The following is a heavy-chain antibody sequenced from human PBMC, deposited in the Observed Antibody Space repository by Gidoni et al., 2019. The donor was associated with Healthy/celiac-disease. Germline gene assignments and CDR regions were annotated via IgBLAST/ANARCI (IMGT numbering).Heavy chain of an antibody. CDR3: AKDGGAYYDFWSGHMEYYFDY. D-gene: IGHD3-3*01. CDR2: ISGSGGST. J-gene: IGHJ4*02. CDR1: GFTFSSSA. Sequence: EVQLLESGGGLVQPGGSLRLSCAASGFTFSSSAMSWVRQAPGKGLEWVSAISGSGGSTYYADSVKGRFTISRDNSKNTLYLQMNSLRAEDTAVYYCAKDGGAYYDFWSGHMEYYFDYWGQGTLVTVSS. V-gene: IGHV3-23*01.